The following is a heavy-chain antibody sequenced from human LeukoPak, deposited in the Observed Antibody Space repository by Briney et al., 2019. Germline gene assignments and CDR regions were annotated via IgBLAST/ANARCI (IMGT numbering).Heavy chain of an antibody. J-gene: IGHJ4*02. V-gene: IGHV1-18*01. CDR2: ISTYNGNT. Sequence: ASVKVSCKASGYTFVTYGINWVPQSPGQGPEWIGWISTYNGNTKYALKFQDRVTLTRDTSTTTAYMELKSLTSDDRAVYYCARASFDHWGQGTLVIVSS. CDR3: ARASFDH. CDR1: GYTFVTYG.